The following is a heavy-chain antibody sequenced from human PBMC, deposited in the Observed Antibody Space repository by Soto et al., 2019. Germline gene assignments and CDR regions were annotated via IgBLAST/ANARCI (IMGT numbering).Heavy chain of an antibody. Sequence: GGSLRLSCAASGFSLSSYAMNWVRQAPGKGLEWVSTISDSGINTYYADSVKGRFTVSRDNSKNTLYLQLNTLRAEDTAIFYCAKYLFAYCGVDCHHPFDHWGQGTLVTVSS. D-gene: IGHD2-21*02. CDR1: GFSLSSYA. J-gene: IGHJ4*02. V-gene: IGHV3-23*01. CDR2: ISDSGINT. CDR3: AKYLFAYCGVDCHHPFDH.